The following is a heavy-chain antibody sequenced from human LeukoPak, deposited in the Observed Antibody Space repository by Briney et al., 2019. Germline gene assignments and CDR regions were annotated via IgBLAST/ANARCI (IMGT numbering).Heavy chain of an antibody. CDR1: GGSITSXXXX. V-gene: IGHV4-39*02. Sequence: SETLSLTCTVSGGSITSXXXXXGWIRQPPGXXXXXXXXXXXSGSTYYNPSLKSRVTISVDTSKNQFSLKLMSVTAADTAVYYCARDRGYYDSSGPLYYFDYWGQGTLVTVSS. D-gene: IGHD3-22*01. CDR3: ARDRGYYDSSGPLYYFDY. J-gene: IGHJ4*02. CDR2: XXXSGST.